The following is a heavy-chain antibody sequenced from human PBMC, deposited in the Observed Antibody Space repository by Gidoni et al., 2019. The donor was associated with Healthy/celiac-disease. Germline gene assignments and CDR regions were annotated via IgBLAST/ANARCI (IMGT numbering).Heavy chain of an antibody. V-gene: IGHV4-34*01. CDR2: INHSGST. D-gene: IGHD6-19*01. CDR3: ASPPKKAVSHGRGYYYYGMDV. J-gene: IGHJ6*02. CDR1: GGSFSGYY. Sequence: QVQLQQWGAGLLKPSETLSLTCAVYGGSFSGYYWSWIRQPPGKGLEWIGEINHSGSTNYNPSLKSRVTISVDTSKNQFSLKLSSVTAADTAVYYCASPPKKAVSHGRGYYYYGMDVWGQGTTVTVSS.